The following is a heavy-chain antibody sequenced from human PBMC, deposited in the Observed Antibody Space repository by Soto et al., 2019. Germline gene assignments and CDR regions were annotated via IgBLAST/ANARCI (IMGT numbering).Heavy chain of an antibody. J-gene: IGHJ6*02. V-gene: IGHV4-31*03. CDR3: ARVASHKAGYYYYGMDV. CDR2: IYYSGST. Sequence: TLSLTCTVSGGFIISGGYYLICIRQHPGKGLEWIGYIYYSGSTYFNPSLKSRVTISLDTSKNQFSLKLSSVTAADTAVFYCARVASHKAGYYYYGMDVWGQGTTVTVSS. CDR1: GGFIISGGYY.